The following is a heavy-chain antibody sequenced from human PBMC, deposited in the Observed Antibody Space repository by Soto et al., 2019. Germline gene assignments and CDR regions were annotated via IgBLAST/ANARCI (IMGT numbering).Heavy chain of an antibody. V-gene: IGHV1-8*01. CDR1: GYTFTSYD. CDR2: MNPNSGNT. Sequence: ASVKVSCKASGYTFTSYDINWVRQATGQGLEWMGWMNPNSGNTGYAQKFQGRVTMTRNTSISTAYMELSSLRSEDTAVYYCASVTGGYCSGGSCYYYYMDVWGKGTTVTAP. CDR3: ASVTGGYCSGGSCYYYYMDV. D-gene: IGHD2-15*01. J-gene: IGHJ6*03.